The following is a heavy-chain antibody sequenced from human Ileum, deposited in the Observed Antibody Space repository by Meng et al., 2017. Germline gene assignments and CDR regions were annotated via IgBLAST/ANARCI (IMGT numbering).Heavy chain of an antibody. D-gene: IGHD3-16*01. CDR2: INHSGST. V-gene: IGHV4-34*01. J-gene: IGHJ4*02. CDR3: ARGGGRYGPDFDY. CDR1: GGASSGYY. Sequence: QCQRWAPGPLTPSGTLLLCCALDGGASSGYYWSGIRQPPGKGLEWIEEINHSGSTNYDPSLKSRVTISVDTSKNQFSLKLSSVTAADTAVYYCARGGGRYGPDFDYWGQGTLVTVSS.